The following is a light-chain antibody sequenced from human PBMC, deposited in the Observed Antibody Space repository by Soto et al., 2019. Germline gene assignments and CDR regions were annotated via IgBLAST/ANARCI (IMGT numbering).Light chain of an antibody. V-gene: IGLV2-14*01. CDR1: SSDVGGYNY. J-gene: IGLJ3*02. CDR2: EVS. CDR3: AAWDDSLSAWV. Sequence: QSALTQPASVSGSPGQSITISCTGTSSDVGGYNYVSWYQQHPGKAPKLMIYEVSNRPSGVSNRFSGSKSGTSASLAISGLQSEDEADYYCAAWDDSLSAWVFGGGTKLTVL.